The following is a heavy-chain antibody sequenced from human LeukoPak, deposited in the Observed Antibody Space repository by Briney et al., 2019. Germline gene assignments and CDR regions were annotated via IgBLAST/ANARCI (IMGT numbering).Heavy chain of an antibody. CDR2: INHSGST. Sequence: SETLSLTCAVYGGSFSGYYWSWIRPPPGKGLEWIGEINHSGSTNYNPSLKSRVTISVDTSKNQFSLKLSSVTAADTAVYYCARATVFDYWGQGTLVTVSS. D-gene: IGHD4-17*01. CDR3: ARATVFDY. V-gene: IGHV4-34*01. J-gene: IGHJ4*02. CDR1: GGSFSGYY.